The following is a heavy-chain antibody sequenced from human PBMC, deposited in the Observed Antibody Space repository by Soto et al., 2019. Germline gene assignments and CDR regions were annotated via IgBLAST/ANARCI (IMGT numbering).Heavy chain of an antibody. V-gene: IGHV1-69*06. D-gene: IGHD6-19*01. J-gene: IGHJ4*02. Sequence: GASVKVSCKASGGTFSSYAISWVRQAPGQGLGWMGGIIPIFGTANYAQKFQGRVTITADKSTSTAYMELSSLRSEDTAVYYCARVHSSGWYWYFDYWGQGTLVTVSS. CDR2: IIPIFGTA. CDR3: ARVHSSGWYWYFDY. CDR1: GGTFSSYA.